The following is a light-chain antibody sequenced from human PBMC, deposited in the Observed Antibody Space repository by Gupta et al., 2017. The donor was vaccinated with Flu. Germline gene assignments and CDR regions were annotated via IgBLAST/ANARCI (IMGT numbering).Light chain of an antibody. CDR3: QKRSNWPPYT. J-gene: IGKJ2*01. CDR2: DAS. CDR1: QSVGTY. Sequence: EIVLTQSPATLSFSPGERATLSCRASQSVGTYLEWYQQKPGQTPRLLIYDASNRATRIPARFSGSGFGIDVTLTISSLDREDFAGHYCQKRSNWPPYTFGQGTXLKI. V-gene: IGKV3-11*01.